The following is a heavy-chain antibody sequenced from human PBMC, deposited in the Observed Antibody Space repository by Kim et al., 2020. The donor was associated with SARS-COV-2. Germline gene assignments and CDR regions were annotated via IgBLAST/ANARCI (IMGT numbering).Heavy chain of an antibody. CDR1: GYTFTSYG. Sequence: ASVKVSCKASGYTFTSYGISWVRQAPGQGLEWMGWISAYNGNTNYAQKLQVRVTMTTDTSTSTAYMELRSLRSDDTAVYYCARDGRDVDIVARPHDAFDIWGQGTMVTVSS. V-gene: IGHV1-18*01. D-gene: IGHD5-12*01. CDR3: ARDGRDVDIVARPHDAFDI. CDR2: ISAYNGNT. J-gene: IGHJ3*02.